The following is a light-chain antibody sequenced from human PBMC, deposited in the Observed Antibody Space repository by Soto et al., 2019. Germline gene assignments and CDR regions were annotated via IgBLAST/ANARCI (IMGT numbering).Light chain of an antibody. CDR1: QSISSY. Sequence: DIQMTQSPSSLSASVGDRVTITCRASQSISSYLNWYQQKPGKAPKLLIYAASSLQSGVPSRFSGSGSGTDFTLTISSLQPDDSATYYCQQYKSSYTFGQGTKLEIK. CDR3: QQYKSSYT. J-gene: IGKJ2*01. V-gene: IGKV1-39*01. CDR2: AAS.